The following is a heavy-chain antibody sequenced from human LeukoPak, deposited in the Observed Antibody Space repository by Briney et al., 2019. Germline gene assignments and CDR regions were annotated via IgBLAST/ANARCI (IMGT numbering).Heavy chain of an antibody. J-gene: IGHJ1*01. Sequence: ASVKVSCKAFGYSFTHYFINWVRQAPGQGLEWMGWMNPNGGNTGYEQKSQGRIPMTRNTSKNTAYMERGSLTREDTARYYCARRMHYDTRVFHHWGQGTLVTVSS. V-gene: IGHV1-8*01. CDR2: MNPNGGNT. CDR1: GYSFTHYF. CDR3: ARRMHYDTRVFHH. D-gene: IGHD3-22*01.